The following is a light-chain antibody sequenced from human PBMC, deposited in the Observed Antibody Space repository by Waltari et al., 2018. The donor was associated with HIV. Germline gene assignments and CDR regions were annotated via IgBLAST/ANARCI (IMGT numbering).Light chain of an antibody. V-gene: IGLV6-57*04. J-gene: IGLJ3*02. CDR2: NDK. CDR3: QSYDGTNWV. Sequence: NFMLTQPHSVSGSPGTTIIISCTRRSGSIASNHVEWYKQRPGSAPTTVIYNDKERPSGVPDRFSGSIDSSSNSASLTISGRKTEDEADFYCQSYDGTNWVLGGGTRLTVL. CDR1: SGSIASNH.